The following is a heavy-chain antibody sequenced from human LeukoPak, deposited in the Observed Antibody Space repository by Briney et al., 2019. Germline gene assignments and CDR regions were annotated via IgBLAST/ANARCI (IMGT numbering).Heavy chain of an antibody. V-gene: IGHV5-51*01. D-gene: IGHD5-18*01. CDR2: IYPYDSVT. Sequence: GESLKISCKASGYRFTSYWIGWVRQMPGKGLEWMGVIYPYDSVTRYSPSFQGQVTISADKSISTAYLQWSSLKASDTAMYYCARHSETAMGSWGQGTLVTVSS. J-gene: IGHJ5*02. CDR3: ARHSETAMGS. CDR1: GYRFTSYW.